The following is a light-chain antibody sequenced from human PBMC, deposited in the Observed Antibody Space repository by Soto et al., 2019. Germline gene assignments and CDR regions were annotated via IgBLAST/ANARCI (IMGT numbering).Light chain of an antibody. CDR1: QSVYNN. V-gene: IGKV3-15*01. Sequence: EIVMTQSPATLSVSPGERATLSCRASQSVYNNLAWYQQKPGQAPRLLIYGASTRATGIPARFSGSGSGTEFTLTISSLQSEDFAVYYCQEYIHWPPGMFGPGTTVDIK. CDR3: QEYIHWPPGM. J-gene: IGKJ1*01. CDR2: GAS.